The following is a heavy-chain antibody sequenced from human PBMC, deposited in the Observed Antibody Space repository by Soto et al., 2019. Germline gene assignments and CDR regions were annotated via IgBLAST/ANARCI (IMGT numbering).Heavy chain of an antibody. CDR2: MNPHSGNT. Sequence: ASVKVSCKASGYSFTSYDMNWVRQATGQGLEGMGWMNPHSGNTGDAQKFQGRITMTRNTSISTAYMELSSLRSEDTAVYYCARVPSGGTMVSGSDNWFDPWGQGPLVTV. D-gene: IGHD3-10*01. J-gene: IGHJ5*02. V-gene: IGHV1-8*01. CDR1: GYSFTSYD. CDR3: ARVPSGGTMVSGSDNWFDP.